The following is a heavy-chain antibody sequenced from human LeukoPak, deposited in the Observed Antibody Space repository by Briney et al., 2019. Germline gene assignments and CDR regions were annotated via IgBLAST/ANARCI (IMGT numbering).Heavy chain of an antibody. Sequence: ASVKVSCKASGYTFTSYAMNWVRQAPGQGLEWMGWINTNTGNPTYAQGFTGRFVFSLDTSVSTAYLQISSLKAEDTAVYYCARDERAIGRWYSLYYYYYYYVDVWGKGTTVTVSS. V-gene: IGHV7-4-1*02. CDR3: ARDERAIGRWYSLYYYYYYYVDV. J-gene: IGHJ6*03. CDR2: INTNTGNP. D-gene: IGHD2-21*02. CDR1: GYTFTSYA.